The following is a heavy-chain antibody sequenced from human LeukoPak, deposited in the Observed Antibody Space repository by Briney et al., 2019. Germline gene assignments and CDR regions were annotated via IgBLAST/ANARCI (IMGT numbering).Heavy chain of an antibody. D-gene: IGHD6-13*01. J-gene: IGHJ4*02. CDR1: GFTVSSSF. Sequence: GGSLRLSFAASGFTVSSSFMSWVRQAPGKGLEWVSVIYSDGSTFYADSVKGRFAISRDNSKNTLYLQMNSLRAEDTAVYYCPLIAAAERDYWGQGTLVTVSS. CDR3: PLIAAAERDY. V-gene: IGHV3-53*01. CDR2: IYSDGST.